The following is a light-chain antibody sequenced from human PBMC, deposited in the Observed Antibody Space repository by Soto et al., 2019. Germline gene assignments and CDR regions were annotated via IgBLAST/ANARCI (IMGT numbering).Light chain of an antibody. CDR3: SSYTSSSTPYV. J-gene: IGLJ1*01. CDR2: EVS. Sequence: QSVLTQPASGSGSPGQSITISGTGTSSDVGGYNYVSWYQQHPGKAPKRMIYEVSNRPSGVSNRFSGSTPGNTASLPISRLQAEDEADYYCSSYTSSSTPYVFGTGTKVTVL. V-gene: IGLV2-14*01. CDR1: SSDVGGYNY.